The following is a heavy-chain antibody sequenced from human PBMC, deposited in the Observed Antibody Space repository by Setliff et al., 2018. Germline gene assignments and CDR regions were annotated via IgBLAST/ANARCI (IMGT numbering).Heavy chain of an antibody. CDR2: IFQSGNT. CDR1: GGSISSSSYY. Sequence: SETLSLTCTVSGGSISSSSYYWGWIRQPPGRGLEWIGSIFQSGNTYYNPSLKSRVTISVDTSKNQFSLKVNSVTAADTAVYYCATLLANYGSGMDVWGQGTTVTVSS. V-gene: IGHV4-39*07. D-gene: IGHD3-10*01. J-gene: IGHJ6*02. CDR3: ATLLANYGSGMDV.